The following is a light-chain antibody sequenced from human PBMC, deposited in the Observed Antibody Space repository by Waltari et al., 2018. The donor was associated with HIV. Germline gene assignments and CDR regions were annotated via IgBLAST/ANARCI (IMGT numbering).Light chain of an antibody. V-gene: IGKV4-1*01. J-gene: IGKJ4*01. CDR1: QSVLYNSKNMNY. CDR2: WAS. CDR3: QQYYSTPPHT. Sequence: DIVMTQSPEFLAVSLGERATVNCKASQSVLYNSKNMNYLVWYQQKPGQPPKMLIYWASTRQSGVPDRFIGNGSGTDFTLTISSLQAEDVAIYYCQQYYSTPPHTFGGGTKVDLK.